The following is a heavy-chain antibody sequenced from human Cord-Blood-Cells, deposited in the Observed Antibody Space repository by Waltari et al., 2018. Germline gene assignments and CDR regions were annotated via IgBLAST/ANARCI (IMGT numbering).Heavy chain of an antibody. D-gene: IGHD6-13*01. J-gene: IGHJ4*02. CDR3: ARVPGIAAAGTGSYYFDY. V-gene: IGHV4-34*01. CDR1: GGSFSGSY. Sequence: QVQLQQWGAGLLKPSETLSLTCAVYGGSFSGSYWSWFRTPPGKGLEWIGEINHSGSTNYNPSLKSRVTISVDTSKNQFSLKLSSVTAADTAVYYCARVPGIAAAGTGSYYFDYWGQGTLVTVSS. CDR2: INHSGST.